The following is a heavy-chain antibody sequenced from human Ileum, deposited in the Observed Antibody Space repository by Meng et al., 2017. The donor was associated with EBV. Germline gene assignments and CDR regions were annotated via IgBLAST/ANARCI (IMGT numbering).Heavy chain of an antibody. D-gene: IGHD1-7*01. CDR3: GRDQGRELINH. V-gene: IGHV4-4*03. CDR1: GASTSSDTW. Sequence: QVQIQEPGPGLVKPPGTLSLACTVSGASTSSDTWWSWVRQPPGKGLEWIGEVYHRGDTNYNPSLKSRVDISVDKSKNQFYLSLFSVTAADTAVYYCGRDQGRELINHWGQGTLVTVSS. CDR2: VYHRGDT. J-gene: IGHJ4*02.